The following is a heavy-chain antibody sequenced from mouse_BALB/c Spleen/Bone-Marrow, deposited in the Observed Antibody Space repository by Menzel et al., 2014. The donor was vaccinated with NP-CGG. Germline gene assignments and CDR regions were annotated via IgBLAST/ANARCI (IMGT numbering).Heavy chain of an antibody. Sequence: EVKLEESGGGLVQPGGSLKLSCAASGFTFSSYGMSWVRQNIDKRLELVATIKSNGGSTYYPDSVKGRFSISRDNAKNTLYLQMISLKSEDTAMYYCTSLSSMITAAWFAYWGQGTLVTVSA. CDR2: IKSNGGST. V-gene: IGHV5-6-3*01. J-gene: IGHJ3*01. D-gene: IGHD2-4*01. CDR1: GFTFSSYG. CDR3: TSLSSMITAAWFAY.